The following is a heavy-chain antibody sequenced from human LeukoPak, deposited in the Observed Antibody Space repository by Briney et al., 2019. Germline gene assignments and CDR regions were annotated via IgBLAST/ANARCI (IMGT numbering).Heavy chain of an antibody. D-gene: IGHD3-22*01. CDR1: GFTFSSYS. CDR3: ASGLISGYWYYYMDV. CDR2: ISSSSSYI. J-gene: IGHJ6*03. V-gene: IGHV3-21*01. Sequence: GGSLRLSCAASGFTFSSYSMNWVRQAPGKGLEWVSSISSSSSYIYYADSVKGRFTISRDNAKNSLYLQMNSLRAEDTAVYYCASGLISGYWYYYMDVWGKGTTVTVSS.